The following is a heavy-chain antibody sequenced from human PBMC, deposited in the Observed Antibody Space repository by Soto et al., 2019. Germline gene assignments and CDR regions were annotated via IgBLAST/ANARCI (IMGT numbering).Heavy chain of an antibody. CDR1: GGTFSSYT. D-gene: IGHD1-26*01. CDR3: ARDDLQFGSYYPPSWFDP. V-gene: IGHV1-69*08. Sequence: QVQLVQSGAEVKKPGSSVKVSCKASGGTFSSYTISWVRQAPGQGLEWMGRIIPILGIANYAQKFQGRVTIAADKSTTTAYMELSSRSSEDADVYYCARDDLQFGSYYPPSWFDPWGQGTLVTVSS. J-gene: IGHJ5*02. CDR2: IIPILGIA.